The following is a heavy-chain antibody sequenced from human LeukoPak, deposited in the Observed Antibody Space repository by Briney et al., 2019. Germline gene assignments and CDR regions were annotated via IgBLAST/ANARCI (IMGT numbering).Heavy chain of an antibody. CDR2: IYYSGST. J-gene: IGHJ4*02. CDR3: ARGGGKWLRLYYFDY. D-gene: IGHD3-22*01. CDR1: GGSISSGGYY. V-gene: IGHV4-31*03. Sequence: SETLSLTCTVSGGSISSGGYYWSWIRQHPGKGLEWIGYIYYSGSTYYNPSLKSRVTISVDTSKNQFSLKLSSVTAADTAVYYCARGGGKWLRLYYFDYWGQGTLVTVSS.